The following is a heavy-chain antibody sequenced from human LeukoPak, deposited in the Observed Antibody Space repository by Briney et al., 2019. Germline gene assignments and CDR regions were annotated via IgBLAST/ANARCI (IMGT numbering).Heavy chain of an antibody. Sequence: KPSETLSLTCTVSGGSISSSSYYWGWIRQPPGKGLEWIGYIYYSGSTNYNPSLKSPVTISVDTSKNQFSLKLSSVTAADTAVYYCARVATFNAFDIWGQGTMVTVSS. D-gene: IGHD5-12*01. J-gene: IGHJ3*02. CDR2: IYYSGST. V-gene: IGHV4-61*05. CDR3: ARVATFNAFDI. CDR1: GGSISSSSYY.